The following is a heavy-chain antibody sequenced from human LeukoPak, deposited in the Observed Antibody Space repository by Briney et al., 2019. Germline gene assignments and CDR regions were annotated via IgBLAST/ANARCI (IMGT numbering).Heavy chain of an antibody. D-gene: IGHD6-19*01. CDR3: AREQASSRWYGGLGY. J-gene: IGHJ4*02. CDR1: GGTFSSYA. Sequence: SVKVSCKASGGTFSSYAISWVRQAPGQGLEWMGRIIPIFGTANYAQKFQGRVTITTDESTSTAYMELSSLRSEDTAVYYCAREQASSRWYGGLGYWGQGTLATVSS. V-gene: IGHV1-69*05. CDR2: IIPIFGTA.